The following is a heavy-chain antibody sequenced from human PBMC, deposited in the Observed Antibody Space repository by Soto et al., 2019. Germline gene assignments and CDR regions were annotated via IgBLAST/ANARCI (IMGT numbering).Heavy chain of an antibody. J-gene: IGHJ4*02. CDR1: GFTFSSYG. Sequence: QVQLVESGGGVVQRGRSLRLSCAASGFTFSSYGMHWVRQAPGKGLEWVAVIYYDGSNKYYADSVKGRFTISRDNSKNTLYLQMNSLRAEDTALYYCARAQYSSSWYPFDYWGQGTLVTVSS. CDR3: ARAQYSSSWYPFDY. CDR2: IYYDGSNK. V-gene: IGHV3-33*01. D-gene: IGHD6-13*01.